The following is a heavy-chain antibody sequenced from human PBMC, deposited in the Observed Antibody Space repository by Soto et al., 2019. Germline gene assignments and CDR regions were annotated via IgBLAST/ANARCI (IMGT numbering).Heavy chain of an antibody. Sequence: GGSRRLSCAASGCTFSDYYMSWIRQAPGKGLEWVSYISSSGSTIYYADSVKGRFTISRDNAKNSLYLQMNSLRAEDTAVYYCARGIVVVVAATYDAFDIWGQGTMVTVSS. J-gene: IGHJ3*02. D-gene: IGHD2-15*01. V-gene: IGHV3-11*01. CDR3: ARGIVVVVAATYDAFDI. CDR1: GCTFSDYY. CDR2: ISSSGSTI.